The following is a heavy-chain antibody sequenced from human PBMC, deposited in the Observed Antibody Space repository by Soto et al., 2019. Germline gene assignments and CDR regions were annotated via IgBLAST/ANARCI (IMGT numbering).Heavy chain of an antibody. D-gene: IGHD3-10*01. V-gene: IGHV5-10-1*01. J-gene: IGHJ5*02. Sequence: PGESLKISCKGSGYSFTSYWISWVLQIPWKGLEWMGRIDPSDSYTNYSPSFQGHVTISADKSISTAYLQWNSLKASDTAMYYCARLRALGGFWELLINWFDPWGQGTLVTVSS. CDR2: IDPSDSYT. CDR3: ARLRALGGFWELLINWFDP. CDR1: GYSFTSYW.